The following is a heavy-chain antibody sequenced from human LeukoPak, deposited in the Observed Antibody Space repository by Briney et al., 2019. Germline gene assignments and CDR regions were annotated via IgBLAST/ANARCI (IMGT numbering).Heavy chain of an antibody. CDR3: AKERYDGSGAAYDN. D-gene: IGHD3-10*01. CDR1: APTFSNFE. CDR2: ISHSGKTI. V-gene: IGHV3-48*03. Sequence: GGSLRLSCAASAPTFSNFEMNWVRQAPGKGLEWVSYISHSGKTIYYANSVKGRFTISRDNARNSLYLQMNSLRAEDTALYYCAKERYDGSGAAYDNWGQGTLVTVSS. J-gene: IGHJ4*02.